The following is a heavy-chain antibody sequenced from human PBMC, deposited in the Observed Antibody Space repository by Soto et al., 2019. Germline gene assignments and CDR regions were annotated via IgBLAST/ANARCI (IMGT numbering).Heavy chain of an antibody. CDR1: GFTFSSYS. D-gene: IGHD2-21*01. CDR2: ISSRNNDM. CDR3: ARDVNGGFCGA. Sequence: EVQLVESGGGLVKPGGSLRLSCAASGFTFSSYSMNWVRQAPGKGLEWVSTISSRNNDMYYVDSVKGRFTISRDNARNSVYLQINSRRGDDTAVYYCARDVNGGFCGAWGEGTLVTVSS. V-gene: IGHV3-21*01. J-gene: IGHJ5*02.